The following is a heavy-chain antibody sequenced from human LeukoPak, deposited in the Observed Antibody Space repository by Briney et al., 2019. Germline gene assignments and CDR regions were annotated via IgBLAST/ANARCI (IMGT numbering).Heavy chain of an antibody. CDR2: IYTSGST. V-gene: IGHV4-4*07. J-gene: IGHJ4*02. Sequence: SETLSLTCTVSGGSISSSYWSWIRQPAGKGLEWIGLIYTSGSTDYNPSLESRVTISVDKSKNQLSLRLTSVTAADTAVYYCARGYSSGWYPFHYWGQGTLVTVSS. CDR3: ARGYSSGWYPFHY. D-gene: IGHD6-19*01. CDR1: GGSISSSY.